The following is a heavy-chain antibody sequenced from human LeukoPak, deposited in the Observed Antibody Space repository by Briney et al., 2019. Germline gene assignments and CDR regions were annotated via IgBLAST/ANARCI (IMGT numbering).Heavy chain of an antibody. CDR3: ARGYSYVDY. CDR1: GFTFSSYA. J-gene: IGHJ4*02. CDR2: ISGSGGST. Sequence: GASLRLSCAASGFTFSSYAMSWVRQAPGKGLEWVSAISGSGGSTYYADSVKGRFTISRDNAKNSLYLQMNSLRAEDTAVYYCARGYSYVDYWGQGTLVTVSS. V-gene: IGHV3-23*01. D-gene: IGHD5-18*01.